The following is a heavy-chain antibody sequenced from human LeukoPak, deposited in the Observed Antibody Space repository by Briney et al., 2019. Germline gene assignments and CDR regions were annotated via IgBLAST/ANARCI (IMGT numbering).Heavy chain of an antibody. D-gene: IGHD6-19*01. Sequence: GGSLRLSCAASGFTFDDYAMHWVRQAPGKGLEWVSLISGDGGSTYYADSVKGRFTISRDNSKNSLYLQMNSLRTEDTALYYCAKAAEAGIYYYYYYYMDVWGKGTTVTVSS. V-gene: IGHV3-43*02. CDR3: AKAAEAGIYYYYYYYMDV. CDR1: GFTFDDYA. CDR2: ISGDGGST. J-gene: IGHJ6*03.